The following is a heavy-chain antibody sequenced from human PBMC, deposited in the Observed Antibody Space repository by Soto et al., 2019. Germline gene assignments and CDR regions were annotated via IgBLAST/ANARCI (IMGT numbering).Heavy chain of an antibody. V-gene: IGHV3-23*01. D-gene: IGHD6-13*01. CDR1: GFTFSNYA. Sequence: EVQLLESGGGLVQPGGSLRLSCVVSGFTFSNYAMNWVRQAPGKGLEWVSAISGTGTYTYYADSVKGRFTISRDNSKSTLYLQMNSLRAEDTALYYCAKDLKTHSSSSNNWFDPWGQGTLVTVSS. J-gene: IGHJ5*02. CDR3: AKDLKTHSSSSNNWFDP. CDR2: ISGTGTYT.